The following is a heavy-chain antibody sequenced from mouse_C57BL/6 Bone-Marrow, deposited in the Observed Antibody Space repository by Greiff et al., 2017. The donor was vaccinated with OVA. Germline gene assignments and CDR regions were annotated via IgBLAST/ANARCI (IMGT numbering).Heavy chain of an antibody. CDR3: ARITHWYFDV. CDR2: IYPGSGST. D-gene: IGHD1-3*01. Sequence: QVQLQQPGAELVKPGASVKMSCKASGYTFTSYWITWVKQRPGQGLEWIGDIYPGSGSTNYNAKFKSKATLTVDTSSSTAYMQLSSLTSEDSAVYYCARITHWYFDVWGTGTTVTVSS. V-gene: IGHV1-55*01. J-gene: IGHJ1*03. CDR1: GYTFTSYW.